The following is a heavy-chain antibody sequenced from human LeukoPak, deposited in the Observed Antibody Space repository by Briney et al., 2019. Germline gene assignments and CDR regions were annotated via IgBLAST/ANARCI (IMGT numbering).Heavy chain of an antibody. CDR3: ARGNGNVGGRLDP. D-gene: IGHD1-1*01. V-gene: IGHV3-66*01. Sequence: PGGSLRLSCAASGFSVSGIHMNWVRQAPGKNLEWVSGLYSGGATYYSDSLGGRFTIPRDPTKNTVYLQMTSLRVDDSAIYYCARGNGNVGGRLDPWGQGTRVTVSS. CDR1: GFSVSGIH. CDR2: LYSGGAT. J-gene: IGHJ5*02.